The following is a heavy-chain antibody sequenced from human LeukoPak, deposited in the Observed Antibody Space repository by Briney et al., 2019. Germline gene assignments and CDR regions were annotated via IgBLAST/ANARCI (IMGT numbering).Heavy chain of an antibody. CDR2: ISSSSSYI. CDR1: GFXFSSYS. V-gene: IGHV3-21*01. Sequence: GGSLRLSCAASGFXFSSYSMNWVRQAPGKGLEWVSSISSSSSYIYYADSVKGRFTISRDNAKNSLYLQMNSLRAEDTAVYYCARDGDYYDSRGDAFDIWGQGAMVTVAS. CDR3: ARDGDYYDSRGDAFDI. D-gene: IGHD3-22*01. J-gene: IGHJ3*02.